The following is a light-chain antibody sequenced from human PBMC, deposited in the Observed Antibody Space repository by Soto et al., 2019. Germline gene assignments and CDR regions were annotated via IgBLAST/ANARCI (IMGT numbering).Light chain of an antibody. J-gene: IGKJ2*01. CDR3: QQYGSSPPYT. Sequence: EIVLTQSPGTLSLSPGERATLSCRASQSVSSSYLVWYQQKPGQAPRLLIYGASSRATGIPDRFSGSGSGTHLTLTISRLEPEDFAVYYCQQYGSSPPYTFGQGT. V-gene: IGKV3-20*01. CDR2: GAS. CDR1: QSVSSSY.